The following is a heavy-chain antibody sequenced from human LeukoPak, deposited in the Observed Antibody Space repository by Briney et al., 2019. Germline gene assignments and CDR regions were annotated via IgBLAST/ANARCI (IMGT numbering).Heavy chain of an antibody. V-gene: IGHV3-30-3*01. CDR2: ISYDGSNK. CDR3: ARDWGNYYDSSGYYYLNWFDP. Sequence: SCKASGYTFTSYAMHWVRQAPGKGLEWVAVISYDGSNKYYADSVKGRFTISRDNSKNTLYLQMNTLRAEDTAVYYCARDWGNYYDSSGYYYLNWFDPWGQGTLVTVSS. J-gene: IGHJ5*02. CDR1: GYTFTSYA. D-gene: IGHD3-22*01.